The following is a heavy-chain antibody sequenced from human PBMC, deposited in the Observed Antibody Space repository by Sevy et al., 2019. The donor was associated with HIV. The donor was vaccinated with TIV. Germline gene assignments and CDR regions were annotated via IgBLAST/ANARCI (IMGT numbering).Heavy chain of an antibody. D-gene: IGHD6-19*01. V-gene: IGHV3-30-3*01. CDR1: GFTFSSYA. CDR3: ARETNIAVAAHGDY. CDR2: ISYDGGNK. Sequence: GGSLRLSCAASGFTFSSYAMHWVRQAPGKGLEWVAVISYDGGNKYYADSVKGRFTISRDNSKNTLYLQMNSLRAEDTAVYYCARETNIAVAAHGDYWGQGTLVTVSS. J-gene: IGHJ4*02.